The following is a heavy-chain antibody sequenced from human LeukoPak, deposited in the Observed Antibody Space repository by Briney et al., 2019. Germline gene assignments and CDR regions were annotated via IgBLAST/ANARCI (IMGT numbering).Heavy chain of an antibody. CDR1: GYTFTSYG. J-gene: IGHJ3*02. CDR2: ITPYSGGT. CDR3: AREFNTYYYGSGSHDAFDI. Sequence: ASVKVSCKASGYTFTSYGISWVRQAPGQGLEWMGWITPYSGGTDYAQKFQGRVTMTMDTSISTVYMELSRLRSDDTAVYYCAREFNTYYYGSGSHDAFDIWGQGTEVTVS. D-gene: IGHD3-10*01. V-gene: IGHV1-2*02.